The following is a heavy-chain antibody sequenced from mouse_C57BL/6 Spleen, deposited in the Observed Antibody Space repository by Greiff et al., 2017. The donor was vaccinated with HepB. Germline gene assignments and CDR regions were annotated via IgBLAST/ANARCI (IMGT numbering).Heavy chain of an antibody. J-gene: IGHJ2*01. CDR2: IYPGSGST. CDR1: GYTFTSYW. D-gene: IGHD1-1*01. Sequence: QVQLQQPGAELVKPGASVKMSCKASGYTFTSYWITWVKQRPGQGLEWIGDIYPGSGSTNYNEKFKSKATLTVDTSSSTAYMQLSSLKSEDSAVYYCARGAVVAYYFDYWGQGTTLTVSS. V-gene: IGHV1-55*01. CDR3: ARGAVVAYYFDY.